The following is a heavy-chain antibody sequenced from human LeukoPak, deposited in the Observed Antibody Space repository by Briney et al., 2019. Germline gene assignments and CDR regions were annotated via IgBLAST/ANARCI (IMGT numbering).Heavy chain of an antibody. Sequence: PGGSLRLSCAASGFTFSSYRMNWVRQAPGKGLEWVSYISSDSSTIYYADSVKGRFTISRDNAKNSLFLQMSSLSDEDSTVYYCARAQPGNSPPPRLYGVDVWGQGTTVTVAS. J-gene: IGHJ6*02. CDR2: ISSDSSTI. CDR1: GFTFSSYR. CDR3: ARAQPGNSPPPRLYGVDV. D-gene: IGHD2-2*01. V-gene: IGHV3-48*02.